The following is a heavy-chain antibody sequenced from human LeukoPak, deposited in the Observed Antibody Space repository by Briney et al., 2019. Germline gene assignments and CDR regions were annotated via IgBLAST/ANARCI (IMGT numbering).Heavy chain of an antibody. CDR1: GFIFSNYG. CDR3: ARDMGRAWYGPPDY. Sequence: PGRSLRLSCAASGFIFSNYGMHWVRQAPGKRLEWVAVIWNGGSETFHADSVKGRFRIARDNSKNTLYLQMNSLRAEDTAVYFCARDMGRAWYGPPDYWGQGTLVTVS. CDR2: IWNGGSET. V-gene: IGHV3-33*08. J-gene: IGHJ4*02. D-gene: IGHD6-13*01.